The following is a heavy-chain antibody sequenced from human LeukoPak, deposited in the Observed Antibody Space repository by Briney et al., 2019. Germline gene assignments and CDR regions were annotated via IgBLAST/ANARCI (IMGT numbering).Heavy chain of an antibody. D-gene: IGHD3-10*01. CDR2: IYSGGST. J-gene: IGHJ3*02. V-gene: IGHV3-66*01. Sequence: GGSLRLSCAASGFTFSSYWMHWVRQAPGKGLEWVSVIYSGGSTNYADSVKGRFTISRDISKNTLYLQMNSLRAEDTAVYYCARASGLSGTSDAFDIWGQGTMVTVSS. CDR3: ARASGLSGTSDAFDI. CDR1: GFTFSSYW.